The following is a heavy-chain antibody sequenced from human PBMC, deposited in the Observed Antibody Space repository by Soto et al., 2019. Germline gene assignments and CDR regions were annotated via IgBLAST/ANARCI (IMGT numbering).Heavy chain of an antibody. V-gene: IGHV4-59*12. D-gene: IGHD3-22*01. CDR2: IYYSGST. Sequence: KTSETLSLTCTVSGGSISSYYWSWIRQPPGKGLEWIGYIYYSGSTNYNPSLKSRVTISVDTSKNQFSLKLSAVTAADTAMYYCSTRAYDTNGYYRFDPWGQGTLVTVSS. J-gene: IGHJ5*01. CDR3: STRAYDTNGYYRFDP. CDR1: GGSISSYY.